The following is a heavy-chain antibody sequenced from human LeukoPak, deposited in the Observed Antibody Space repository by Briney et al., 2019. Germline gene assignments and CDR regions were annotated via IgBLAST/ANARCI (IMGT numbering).Heavy chain of an antibody. CDR3: ARAVSIVVVVAATPFDY. V-gene: IGHV1-2*02. Sequence: ASVKVSCKASGYTFTGYYMHWVRRAPGQGLEWMGWINPNSGGTNFAQKFQGRVTMTRDTSISTAYMELSRLRSDDTAVYYCARAVSIVVVVAATPFDYWGQGTLVTVSS. CDR2: INPNSGGT. D-gene: IGHD2-15*01. CDR1: GYTFTGYY. J-gene: IGHJ4*02.